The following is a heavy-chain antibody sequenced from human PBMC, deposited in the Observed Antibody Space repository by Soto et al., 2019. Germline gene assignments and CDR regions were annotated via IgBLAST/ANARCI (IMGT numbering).Heavy chain of an antibody. CDR2: VYKNGNT. CDR1: GGSIGSTNYF. J-gene: IGHJ4*02. Sequence: QLQLQESGPGLVKPSETLSLTCTVSGGSIGSTNYFWGWIRQPPGKGLEWIGTVYKNGNTHYYPSLRSRVTISVDPSKNQFSLILNSVTAADTAVYLCARGVDPVLRLDGTDYWGQGTLVTVSS. CDR3: ARGVDPVLRLDGTDY. D-gene: IGHD3-3*01. V-gene: IGHV4-39*01.